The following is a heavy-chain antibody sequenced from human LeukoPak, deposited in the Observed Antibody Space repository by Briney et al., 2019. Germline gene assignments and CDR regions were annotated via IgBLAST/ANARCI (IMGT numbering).Heavy chain of an antibody. D-gene: IGHD3-3*01. CDR2: ISWDGGST. CDR3: AKGSGYDFWSGYQN. CDR1: GFTFDDYA. Sequence: GGSLRLSCAASGFTFDDYAMHWVRQAPGEGLEWVSLISWDGGSTYYADSVEGRFTISRDNSKNSLYLQMNSLRAEDTALYYCAKGSGYDFWSGYQNWGQGTLVTVSS. J-gene: IGHJ4*02. V-gene: IGHV3-43D*04.